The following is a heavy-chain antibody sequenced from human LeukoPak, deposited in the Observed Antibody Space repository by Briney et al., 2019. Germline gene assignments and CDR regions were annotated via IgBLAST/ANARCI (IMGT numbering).Heavy chain of an antibody. D-gene: IGHD4-17*01. CDR3: ARGAHGDYSTPDY. CDR1: GFTFSSYA. J-gene: IGHJ4*02. V-gene: IGHV3-23*01. Sequence: GGSLRLSCAASGFTFSSYAMSWVRQAPGKGLEWVSAISGSGGSTYYADSVRARFTISRDNSKNTVYLQMNSLRAEDTGVYYCARGAHGDYSTPDYWAREPWSPSPQ. CDR2: ISGSGGST.